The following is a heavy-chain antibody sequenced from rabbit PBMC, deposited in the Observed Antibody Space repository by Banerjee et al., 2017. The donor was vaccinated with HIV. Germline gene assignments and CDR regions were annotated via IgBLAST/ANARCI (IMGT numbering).Heavy chain of an antibody. D-gene: IGHD6-1*01. CDR3: ARKNYATYGYAAMDL. Sequence: QEQLEESGGGLVKPEGSLTLTCKASGFDLSSYYDMCWVRQAPGKGLERIACISTSRGSTWYASWAKGRFTISKTSSTTVTLQMTSLTAADTATYFCARKNYATYGYAAMDLWGPGTLVTVS. V-gene: IGHV1S45*01. CDR1: GFDLSSYYD. J-gene: IGHJ6*01. CDR2: ISTSRGST.